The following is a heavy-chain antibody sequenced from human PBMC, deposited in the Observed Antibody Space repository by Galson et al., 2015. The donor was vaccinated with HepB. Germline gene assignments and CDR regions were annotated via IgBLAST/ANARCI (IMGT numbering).Heavy chain of an antibody. J-gene: IGHJ4*02. CDR1: GGTFSSYA. Sequence: SVKVSCKASGGTFSSYAISWVRQAPGQGLEWMGGIIPIFGTANYAQKFQGRVTITADESTSTAYMELSSLRSEDTAVYYCARGGRELLSDTVGHSGDYWGQGTLVTVSS. CDR3: ARGGRELLSDTVGHSGDY. V-gene: IGHV1-69*13. D-gene: IGHD1-26*01. CDR2: IIPIFGTA.